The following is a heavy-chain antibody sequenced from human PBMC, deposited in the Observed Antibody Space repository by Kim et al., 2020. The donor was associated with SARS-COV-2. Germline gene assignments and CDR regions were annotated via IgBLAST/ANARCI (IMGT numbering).Heavy chain of an antibody. D-gene: IGHD5-12*01. V-gene: IGHV4-34*01. Sequence: SETLSLTCAVYGGSFSGYYWSWIRQPPGKRLEWIGEINPSGSTNYNPSLKSRVTISVDTSKNQFSLKLSSVTAADTAVYYCARNVGCLRSPSYWFDPWGQGALVTVSS. CDR2: INPSGST. CDR3: ARNVGCLRSPSYWFDP. CDR1: GGSFSGYY. J-gene: IGHJ5*02.